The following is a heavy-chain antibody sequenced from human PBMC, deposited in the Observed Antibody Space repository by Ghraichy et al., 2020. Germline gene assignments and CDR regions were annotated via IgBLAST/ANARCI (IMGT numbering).Heavy chain of an antibody. Sequence: SETLSLTCTVSGGSISSYYWTWIRQPPGKGLEWIGYIYTSGSTNYNPSLKSRVTISLDTSKNQFSLRLNYVTAADTAVYYCARRPPGGTFDIWGQGTMVAVSS. CDR3: ARRPPGGTFDI. V-gene: IGHV4-4*09. J-gene: IGHJ3*02. CDR2: IYTSGST. CDR1: GGSISSYY. D-gene: IGHD2-15*01.